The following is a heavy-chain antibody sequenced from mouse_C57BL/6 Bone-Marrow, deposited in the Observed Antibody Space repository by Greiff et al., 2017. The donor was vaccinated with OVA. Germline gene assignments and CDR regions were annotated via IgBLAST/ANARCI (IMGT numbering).Heavy chain of an antibody. J-gene: IGHJ3*01. CDR2: INPSTGGT. Sequence: EVKLQESGPELVKPGASVKISCKASGYSFTGYYKNWVKQSPEKSLEWIGEINPSTGGTTYNQKFKAKATLTVDKSSSTAYMQLKSLTSEDSAVYYCAGGYYGYDGFAYWGQGTLVTVSA. D-gene: IGHD2-2*01. V-gene: IGHV1-42*01. CDR1: GYSFTGYY. CDR3: AGGYYGYDGFAY.